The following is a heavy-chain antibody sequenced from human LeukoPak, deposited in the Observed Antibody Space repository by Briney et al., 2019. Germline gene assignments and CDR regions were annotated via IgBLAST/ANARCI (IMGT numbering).Heavy chain of an antibody. V-gene: IGHV4-34*01. CDR2: INHSGST. CDR1: GGSFSGYY. CDR3: ARGDRWRWLQLSQLYFAY. Sequence: KSSETLSLTCAVYGGSFSGYYWSWIRQPPGKGLEWIGEINHSGSTNYNPSLKSRVTISVGTSKNQFSLKLSSVTAADTAVYYCARGDRWRWLQLSQLYFAYWGQGTLVTVSS. J-gene: IGHJ4*02. D-gene: IGHD5-24*01.